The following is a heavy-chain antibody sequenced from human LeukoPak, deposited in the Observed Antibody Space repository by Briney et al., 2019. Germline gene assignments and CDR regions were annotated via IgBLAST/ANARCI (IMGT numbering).Heavy chain of an antibody. D-gene: IGHD2-15*01. V-gene: IGHV3-23*01. Sequence: GGSLRLSCAASGFTSSNYAMSWVRQAPGKGLEWVSVISGSGGTTYYADSVKGRFTISRDNSKNTLYLQMNSLRAEDTAVYYCAKKYCGGGSCNSGAFDIWGQGTLVTVSS. J-gene: IGHJ3*02. CDR3: AKKYCGGGSCNSGAFDI. CDR1: GFTSSNYA. CDR2: ISGSGGTT.